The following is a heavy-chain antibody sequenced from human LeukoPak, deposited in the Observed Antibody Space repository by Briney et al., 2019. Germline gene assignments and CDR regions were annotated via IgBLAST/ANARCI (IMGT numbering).Heavy chain of an antibody. CDR1: GGSISSYY. CDR2: IYYSGST. Sequence: PSETLSLTCTVSGGSISSYYRSWIRQPPGKGLEWIGYIYYSGSTNYNPSLKSRVTISVDTSKNQFSLKLSSVTAADTAVYYCARSHLEAFDIWGQGTMVTVSS. CDR3: ARSHLEAFDI. J-gene: IGHJ3*02. D-gene: IGHD1-1*01. V-gene: IGHV4-59*01.